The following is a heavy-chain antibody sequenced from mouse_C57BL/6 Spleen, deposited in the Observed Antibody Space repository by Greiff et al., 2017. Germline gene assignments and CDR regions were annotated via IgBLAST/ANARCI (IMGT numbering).Heavy chain of an antibody. J-gene: IGHJ1*03. Sequence: VKLQQPGAELVKPGASVKLSCKASGYTFTSYWMHWVKQRPGQGLEWIGMIHPNSGSTNYNEKFKSKATLTVDKSSSTAYMQLSSLTSEDSAVYYCARGGTVVALYWYFDVWGTGTTVTVSS. V-gene: IGHV1-64*01. CDR1: GYTFTSYW. CDR3: ARGGTVVALYWYFDV. D-gene: IGHD1-1*01. CDR2: IHPNSGST.